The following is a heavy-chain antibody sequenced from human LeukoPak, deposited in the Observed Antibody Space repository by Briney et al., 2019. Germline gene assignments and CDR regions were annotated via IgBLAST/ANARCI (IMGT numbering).Heavy chain of an antibody. CDR3: ARASRSRTADFDY. J-gene: IGHJ4*02. D-gene: IGHD1-1*01. CDR2: IGTAGDT. V-gene: IGHV3-13*01. CDR1: GFTFSSYD. Sequence: GGSLRLSCAASGFTFSSYDMHWVRQVTGKGLEWVSGIGTAGDTYHLDSVKGRFTISRENAKNSLYLQMNSLRAGDAAVYYCARASRSRTADFDYWGQGTLVTVSS.